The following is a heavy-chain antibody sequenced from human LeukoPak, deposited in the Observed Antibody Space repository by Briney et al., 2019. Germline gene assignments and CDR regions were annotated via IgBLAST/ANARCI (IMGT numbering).Heavy chain of an antibody. D-gene: IGHD3-22*01. CDR3: ARDLYYYDSSGYYYKWFDP. Sequence: PSETLSLTCAVSGGSIKSNYWSWIRQPPGKGLEWIGYIYYSGSTNYNPSLKSRVTISVDMSKNQFSLKLSSVTAADTAVYYCARDLYYYDSSGYYYKWFDPWGQGTLVTVSS. CDR2: IYYSGST. V-gene: IGHV4-59*01. CDR1: GGSIKSNY. J-gene: IGHJ5*02.